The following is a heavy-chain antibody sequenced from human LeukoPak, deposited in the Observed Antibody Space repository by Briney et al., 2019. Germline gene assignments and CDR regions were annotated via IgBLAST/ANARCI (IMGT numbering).Heavy chain of an antibody. CDR2: IIPIFGIA. CDR1: GGTFSSYA. Sequence: SVKVSCKASGGTFSSYAISWVRQAPGQGLEWMGRIIPIFGIANYAQKFQGRVTITADKSTSTAYMELSRLRSEDTAVYYCARDQSPRKGYYDSSGYRYWGQGTLVTVSS. J-gene: IGHJ4*02. V-gene: IGHV1-69*04. D-gene: IGHD3-22*01. CDR3: ARDQSPRKGYYDSSGYRY.